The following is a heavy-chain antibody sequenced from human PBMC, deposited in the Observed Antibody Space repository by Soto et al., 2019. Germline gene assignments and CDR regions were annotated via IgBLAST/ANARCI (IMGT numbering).Heavy chain of an antibody. Sequence: QVQLVESGGGVVQPGRSLRLSCAASGFTFSSYAMHWVRQAPGKGLEWVAVISYDGSNKYYADSVKGRFTISRDNSKNTLYLQMNSLRAEDTAVYYCARGDMTTVAYFDYWGQGTLVTVSS. V-gene: IGHV3-30-3*01. J-gene: IGHJ4*02. D-gene: IGHD4-17*01. CDR3: ARGDMTTVAYFDY. CDR2: ISYDGSNK. CDR1: GFTFSSYA.